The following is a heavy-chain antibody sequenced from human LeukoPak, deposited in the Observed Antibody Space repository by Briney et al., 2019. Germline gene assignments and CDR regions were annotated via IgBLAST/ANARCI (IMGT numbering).Heavy chain of an antibody. D-gene: IGHD3-3*01. CDR1: GFTFSSYS. CDR2: ISSSSSYI. J-gene: IGHJ6*02. V-gene: IGHV3-21*01. CDR3: ARDLGDFWSGYPYGMDV. Sequence: AGGSLRLSCAASGFTFSSYSMNWVRQAPGKGLEWVSSISSSSSYIYYADSVKGRFTISRDNAKNSLYLQMHSLRAEDTAVYYCARDLGDFWSGYPYGMDVWGQGTTVTVSS.